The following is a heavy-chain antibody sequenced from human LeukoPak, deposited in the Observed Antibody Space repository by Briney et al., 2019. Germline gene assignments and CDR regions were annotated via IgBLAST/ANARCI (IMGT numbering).Heavy chain of an antibody. Sequence: PSETLSLTCTVSGGSISSYYWSWIRLPAGKGLEWIGRIYTSGSTNYNPSLKSRATMSVDTSKNQFSLKLSSVTAADTAVYYCARARYSSSWDGYFDYWGQGTLVTVSS. J-gene: IGHJ4*02. CDR2: IYTSGST. V-gene: IGHV4-4*07. CDR1: GGSISSYY. CDR3: ARARYSSSWDGYFDY. D-gene: IGHD6-13*01.